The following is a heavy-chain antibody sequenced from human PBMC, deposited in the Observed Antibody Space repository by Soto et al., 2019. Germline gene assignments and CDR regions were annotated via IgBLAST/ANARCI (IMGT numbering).Heavy chain of an antibody. CDR3: ARAHDYGDFTVGYFDL. D-gene: IGHD4-17*01. Sequence: QVQLQESGPGRVKPSQTLSLTCTVSGGSISSGGYYWSWIRQHPGKGMEWIVYIYYSGSTYYNPSLKSRVTISVDTSKNQFSLELSSVTAADTAVYYCARAHDYGDFTVGYFDLWGRGTLVTVSS. V-gene: IGHV4-31*03. J-gene: IGHJ2*01. CDR1: GGSISSGGYY. CDR2: IYYSGST.